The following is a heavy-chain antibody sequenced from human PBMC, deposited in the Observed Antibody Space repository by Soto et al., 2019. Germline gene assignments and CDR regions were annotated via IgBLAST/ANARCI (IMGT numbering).Heavy chain of an antibody. D-gene: IGHD5-18*01. CDR1: GGTFSSNA. Sequence: SVKVSCKASGGTFSSNAINWVRQAPGQGLEWMGRIIPILGIANYAQKFQGRVTITADKSTSTAYMELSSLRSEDTAVYYCARDNVDTAMGQIDYWGQGTLVTVS. J-gene: IGHJ4*02. V-gene: IGHV1-69*04. CDR3: ARDNVDTAMGQIDY. CDR2: IIPILGIA.